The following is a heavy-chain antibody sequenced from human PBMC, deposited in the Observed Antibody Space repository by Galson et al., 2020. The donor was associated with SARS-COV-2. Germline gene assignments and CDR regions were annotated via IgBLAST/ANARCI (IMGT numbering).Heavy chain of an antibody. CDR3: ARDRFRYYYDSSSPPHAFDI. Sequence: GESLKLSCAASGFTSSSYTMNLARQAPGKCLEWVSSIITSSPYIYYADSVKGRFTISRDNAKNSLYLQMNSLRAEDTAVYYCARDRFRYYYDSSSPPHAFDIWGQGTMVTVSS. D-gene: IGHD3-22*01. V-gene: IGHV3-21*01. CDR1: GFTSSSYT. CDR2: IITSSPYI. J-gene: IGHJ3*02.